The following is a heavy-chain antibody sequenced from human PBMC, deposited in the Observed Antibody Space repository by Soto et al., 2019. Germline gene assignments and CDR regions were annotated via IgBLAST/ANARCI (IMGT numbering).Heavy chain of an antibody. CDR3: AREGGSETLQPSYNWFDT. J-gene: IGHJ5*02. Sequence: QVQLVQSGAEVKKPGASVKVSCKASGYTFTDYHIHWVRQAPGQGLEFMGWINANNGGAGSAQQFQGRVTVTRDTSITTGYMEPSNLRSDDTAVYYCAREGGSETLQPSYNWFDTWGQGTLVTVSS. CDR1: GYTFTDYH. D-gene: IGHD6-25*01. V-gene: IGHV1-2*02. CDR2: INANNGGA.